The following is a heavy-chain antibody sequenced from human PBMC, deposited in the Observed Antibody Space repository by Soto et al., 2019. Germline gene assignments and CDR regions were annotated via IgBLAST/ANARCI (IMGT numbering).Heavy chain of an antibody. V-gene: IGHV3-30-3*01. Sequence: QVQLVESGGGVVQPGRSLRLSCAASGFTFSSYAMHWVRQAPGKGLEWVAVISYDGSNKYYADTVKGRFTISRDNSKNTLYLQMNSLRAEDTAVYYCARVMSNYDSSGPIDYWGQGTLVTVSS. D-gene: IGHD3-22*01. CDR1: GFTFSSYA. CDR3: ARVMSNYDSSGPIDY. CDR2: ISYDGSNK. J-gene: IGHJ4*02.